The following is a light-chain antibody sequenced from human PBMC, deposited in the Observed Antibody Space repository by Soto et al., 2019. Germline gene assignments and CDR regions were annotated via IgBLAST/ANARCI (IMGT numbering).Light chain of an antibody. Sequence: EIVLTQSPGTLSLSPGERATLSCRASQSVSSSYLGWYQQKPGQAPRLLIYGASSRATGIPDRFSGSGSGTDFTLTSSSLEPEDFALYYCQQSGSSPYTFGQGTKVEIK. CDR3: QQSGSSPYT. V-gene: IGKV3-20*01. CDR2: GAS. J-gene: IGKJ2*01. CDR1: QSVSSSY.